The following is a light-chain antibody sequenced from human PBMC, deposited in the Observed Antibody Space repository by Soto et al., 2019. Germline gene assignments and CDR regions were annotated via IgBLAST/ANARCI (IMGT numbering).Light chain of an antibody. CDR1: QSISNY. CDR2: AAS. CDR3: QQSFSTPRT. Sequence: IQMTQSPSSLSASVGDRVTITCRASQSISNYLNWYQQKPGNSPKVLIHAASSLQSGVPSRFSGSAFGTDFTLTISSLQPEDFATYYCQQSFSTPRTFGQGTKVDIK. V-gene: IGKV1-39*01. J-gene: IGKJ1*01.